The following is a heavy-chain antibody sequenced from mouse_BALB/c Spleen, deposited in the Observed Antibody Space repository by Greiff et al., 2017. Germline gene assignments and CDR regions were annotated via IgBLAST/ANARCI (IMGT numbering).Heavy chain of an antibody. CDR3: ARREGFAY. CDR1: GYAFTNYW. CDR2: IYPGSGNT. V-gene: IGHV1-63*01. J-gene: IGHJ3*01. Sequence: QVQLQQSGAELVRPGTSVKISCKASGYAFTNYWLGWVKQRPGHGLEWIGDIYPGSGNTYYNEKFKGKATLTADKSSSTAYMQLSSLTSEDSAVYFCARREGFAYWGQGTLVTVSA.